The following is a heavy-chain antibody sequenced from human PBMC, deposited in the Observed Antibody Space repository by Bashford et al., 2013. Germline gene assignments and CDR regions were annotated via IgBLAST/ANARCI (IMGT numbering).Heavy chain of an antibody. D-gene: IGHD3-10*01. Sequence: GGSLRLSCAASGFTFSDYYMSWIRQAPGKGLEWVSYISGSGSDIYYTDSVKGRFTISRDNAKDSLYLQMSSLKAEDTAVYYCARDKWFGAYWGNWFDPWGQGTLVTVSS. V-gene: IGHV3-11*04. CDR1: GFTFSDYY. J-gene: IGHJ5*02. CDR2: ISGSGSDI. CDR3: ARDKWFGAYWGNWFDP.